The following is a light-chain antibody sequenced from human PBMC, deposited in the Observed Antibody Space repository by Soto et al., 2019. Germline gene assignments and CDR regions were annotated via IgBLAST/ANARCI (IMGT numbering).Light chain of an antibody. V-gene: IGKV3-15*01. CDR1: QSARSS. CDR2: DVS. CDR3: QQYNNWPPP. Sequence: EVVRTQSPATLSLSTGERATLSCRASQSARSSLGWYQQKPGQAPSLLIYDVSIRATGIPARFNGSGSGTEFTLTISSLQSEDLAVYYCQQYNNWPPPFGQGTRL. J-gene: IGKJ5*01.